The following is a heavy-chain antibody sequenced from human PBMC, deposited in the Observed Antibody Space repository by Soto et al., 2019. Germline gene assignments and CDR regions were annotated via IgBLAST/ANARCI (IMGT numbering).Heavy chain of an antibody. V-gene: IGHV3-9*01. Sequence: SLRLSCAASGFTFDDYAMHWVRQAPGKGLEWVSGISWNSGSIGYADSVKGRFTISRDNAKNSLYLQMNSLRAEDTALYYCARTYYDFWSGYWAPRGMDVWGQGTTVTVSS. CDR1: GFTFDDYA. J-gene: IGHJ6*02. CDR3: ARTYYDFWSGYWAPRGMDV. CDR2: ISWNSGSI. D-gene: IGHD3-3*01.